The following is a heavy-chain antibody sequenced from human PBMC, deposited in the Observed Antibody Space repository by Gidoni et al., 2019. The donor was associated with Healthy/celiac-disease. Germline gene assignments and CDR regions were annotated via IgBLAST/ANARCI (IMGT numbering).Heavy chain of an antibody. D-gene: IGHD6-19*01. CDR1: GFNFSSYS. V-gene: IGHV3-21*01. CDR2: ISSSSSYI. J-gene: IGHJ4*02. Sequence: EVQLVESGGGLVKPGGSLRLSCAASGFNFSSYSMNWVRQAPGTGLEWVSSISSSSSYIYYADSVKGRFTISRDNAKNSLYLQMNSLRAEDTAVYYCASWRAVAGTDYWGQGTLVTVSS. CDR3: ASWRAVAGTDY.